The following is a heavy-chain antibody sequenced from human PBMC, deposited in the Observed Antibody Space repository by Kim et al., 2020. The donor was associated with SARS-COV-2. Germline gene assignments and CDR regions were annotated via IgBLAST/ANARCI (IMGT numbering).Heavy chain of an antibody. J-gene: IGHJ6*02. Sequence: SETLSLTCSVSGGSISPYYWSWIRQPPGKGLEWIGYIYYSGSTNYNPSLKSRATISVDTSKNQFSLRLSSVTAADTAMYYCAKYQGSGWPSFYSGMDVWGQGTTVTVSS. D-gene: IGHD6-19*01. V-gene: IGHV4-59*08. CDR2: IYYSGST. CDR3: AKYQGSGWPSFYSGMDV. CDR1: GGSISPYY.